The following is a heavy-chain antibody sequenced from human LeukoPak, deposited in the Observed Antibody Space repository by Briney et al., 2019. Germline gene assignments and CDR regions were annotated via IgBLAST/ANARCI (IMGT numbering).Heavy chain of an antibody. Sequence: GGSLRLSCAASGFIVTSNYMSWVRQAPGKGLEWVSVIYGGDSTYYADSVKGRFTISRDNSKNTLYLQMNSLRAEDTAVYYCAKGQGSGTYKYYFDYWGQGTLVTVSS. V-gene: IGHV3-66*01. CDR2: IYGGDST. CDR1: GFIVTSNY. D-gene: IGHD3-10*01. CDR3: AKGQGSGTYKYYFDY. J-gene: IGHJ4*02.